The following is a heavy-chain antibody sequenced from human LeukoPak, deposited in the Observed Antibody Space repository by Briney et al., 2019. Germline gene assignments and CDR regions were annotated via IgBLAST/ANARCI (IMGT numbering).Heavy chain of an antibody. CDR3: AIPSSGWYDPFDY. CDR2: INHSEST. V-gene: IGHV4-34*01. J-gene: IGHJ4*02. Sequence: SETLPLTCAVYGGSFSGYYWSWIRQPPGKGLEWIGEINHSESTNYNPSLKSRVTISVDTSKNQFSLKLSSVTAADTAVYYCAIPSSGWYDPFDYWGQGTLVTVSS. CDR1: GGSFSGYY. D-gene: IGHD6-19*01.